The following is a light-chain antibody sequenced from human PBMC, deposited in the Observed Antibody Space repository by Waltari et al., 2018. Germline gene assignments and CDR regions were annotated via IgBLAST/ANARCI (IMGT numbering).Light chain of an antibody. J-gene: IGKJ1*01. Sequence: DIQMTQSPSSLSASVGDRVNITCRASQDIRNDLGWFQQKPGKAPKRLIYAGLRLQSGVPSRFSGSWFGTEFTLTITDLQTDDFATYYCLQHNSYPQTFGQGTKVDFK. CDR1: QDIRND. CDR3: LQHNSYPQT. V-gene: IGKV1-17*02. CDR2: AGL.